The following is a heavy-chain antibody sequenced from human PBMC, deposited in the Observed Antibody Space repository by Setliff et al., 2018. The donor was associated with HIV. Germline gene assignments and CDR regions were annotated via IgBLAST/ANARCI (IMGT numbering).Heavy chain of an antibody. J-gene: IGHJ6*02. V-gene: IGHV1-69*05. Sequence: SVKVSCKASGGTFSSYGISWVRQAPGQGLEWVGAIIPMFGTGFYAQKFQGRVTITTDESRTTSYMELSSLRFEDTAVYFCARVAHSSSYHYYGMDVWGQGTTVTVSS. D-gene: IGHD6-19*01. CDR1: GGTFSSYG. CDR2: IIPMFGTG. CDR3: ARVAHSSSYHYYGMDV.